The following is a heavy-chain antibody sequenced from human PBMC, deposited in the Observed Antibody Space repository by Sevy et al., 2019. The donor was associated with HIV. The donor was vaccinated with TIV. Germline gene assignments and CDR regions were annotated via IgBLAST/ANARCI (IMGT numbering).Heavy chain of an antibody. J-gene: IGHJ4*02. CDR1: GFTFGDYA. Sequence: GGSLRLSCTASGFTFGDYAMSWFRQAPGKGLEWVAYSRRNSYEAYGGTTEYAASVKGRFTISRDDSKSIAYLQMNSLKTEDTAVYYCTRALATVLIPEYYFDYWGQGTLVTVSS. CDR3: TRALATVLIPEYYFDY. D-gene: IGHD4-17*01. V-gene: IGHV3-49*03. CDR2: SRRNSYEAYGGTT.